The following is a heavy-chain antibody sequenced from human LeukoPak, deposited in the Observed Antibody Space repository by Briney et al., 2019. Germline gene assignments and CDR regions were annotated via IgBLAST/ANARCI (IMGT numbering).Heavy chain of an antibody. V-gene: IGHV3-74*03. Sequence: GGSLRLSGAASGFTFRSYWMHSVRQAPGKGLVWVSRVDHGGSGTVYADSVKGRFTISRNNAKNTLYLQMNSLRAEDTAVYYCRREVSGEHSHNSFDSWGQGTLVTVSS. CDR1: GFTFRSYW. D-gene: IGHD4-17*01. CDR3: RREVSGEHSHNSFDS. J-gene: IGHJ5*01. CDR2: VDHGGSGT.